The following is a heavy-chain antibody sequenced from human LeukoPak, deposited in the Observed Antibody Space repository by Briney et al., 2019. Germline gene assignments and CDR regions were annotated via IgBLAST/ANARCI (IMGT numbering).Heavy chain of an antibody. CDR1: GYIFTTYG. Sequence: ASVKVSCKASGYIFTTYGLSWVRQAPGQGLEWMGWINCYNGDTHYAQNYKGRVIMTTDTSTSTAYMELRSLRFDDTAIYYCAREIGYSGYGADYYYMDVWGKGTTVTISS. J-gene: IGHJ6*03. V-gene: IGHV1-18*01. CDR2: INCYNGDT. CDR3: AREIGYSGYGADYYYMDV. D-gene: IGHD5-12*01.